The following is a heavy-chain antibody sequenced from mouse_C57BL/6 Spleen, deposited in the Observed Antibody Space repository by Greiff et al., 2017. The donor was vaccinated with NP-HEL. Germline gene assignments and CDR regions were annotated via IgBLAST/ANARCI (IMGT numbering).Heavy chain of an antibody. CDR2: IRNKANGYTT. D-gene: IGHD4-1*01. J-gene: IGHJ4*01. CDR3: ARDPNYYYAMDY. Sequence: EVQLVESGGGLVQPGGSLSLSCAASGFTFTDYYMSWVRQPPGKALEWLGFIRNKANGYTTEYSASVKGRFTISRDNSQSILYLQMNALRAEDSATYYCARDPNYYYAMDYWGQGTSVTVSS. CDR1: GFTFTDYY. V-gene: IGHV7-3*01.